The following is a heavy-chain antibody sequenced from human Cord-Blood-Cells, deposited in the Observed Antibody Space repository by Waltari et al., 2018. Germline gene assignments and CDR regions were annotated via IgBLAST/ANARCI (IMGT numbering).Heavy chain of an antibody. V-gene: IGHV3-15*01. D-gene: IGHD2-15*01. Sequence: EVQLVESGGGLVKPGGSLRLSCAASGLTFSNAWMSWVRQAPGKGLEWVGRIKSKTDGGTTDYAAPVKGRFTISRDDSKNTLYLQMNSLKTEDTAVYYCTTDVVDCSGGSCYYFDYWGQGTLVTVSS. CDR1: GLTFSNAW. CDR3: TTDVVDCSGGSCYYFDY. CDR2: IKSKTDGGTT. J-gene: IGHJ4*02.